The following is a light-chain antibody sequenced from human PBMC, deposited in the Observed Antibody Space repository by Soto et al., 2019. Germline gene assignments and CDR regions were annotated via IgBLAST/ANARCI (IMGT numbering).Light chain of an antibody. CDR3: SSYTTSNTRQIV. J-gene: IGLJ1*01. V-gene: IGLV2-14*03. CDR1: SSDVGGYNY. CDR2: DVS. Sequence: QSVLTQPASVSGSPGQSITISCTGTSSDVGGYNYVSWYQLHPGKAPKLMIFDVSNRPSGVSNRFSGSKSGNTASLTISGLQPEDEADYYCSSYTTSNTRQIVFGTGTKLTVL.